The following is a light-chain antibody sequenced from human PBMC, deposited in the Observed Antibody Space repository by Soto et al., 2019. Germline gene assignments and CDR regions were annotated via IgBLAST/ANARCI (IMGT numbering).Light chain of an antibody. V-gene: IGKV1-39*01. CDR2: AAS. CDR3: QQSYTSRIT. Sequence: DIQMTQSPSSLSASVGDRVTITCRASQSISSYLNWYQQKXGKAPKXXIFAASSLQSGVPSRFSGSGSGTDFTLTVSSLQPEDSATYYCQQSYTSRITFGLGTRLEIK. J-gene: IGKJ5*01. CDR1: QSISSY.